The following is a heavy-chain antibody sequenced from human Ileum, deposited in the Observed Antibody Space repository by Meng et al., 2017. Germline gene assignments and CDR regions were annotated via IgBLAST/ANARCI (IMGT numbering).Heavy chain of an antibody. Sequence: QGQLQESGPGLGRPSATRSLTCAVSSGSISSNTYWSWVRQPPGKGLEWIGQISHSGSAYYNPSLKSRVTMSVDKSKSQFSLMLTSVTAADTAIYYCARHGGYSQDFWGQGTLVTVSS. J-gene: IGHJ4*02. V-gene: IGHV4-4*02. CDR1: SGSISSNTY. CDR3: ARHGGYSQDF. CDR2: ISHSGSA. D-gene: IGHD4-23*01.